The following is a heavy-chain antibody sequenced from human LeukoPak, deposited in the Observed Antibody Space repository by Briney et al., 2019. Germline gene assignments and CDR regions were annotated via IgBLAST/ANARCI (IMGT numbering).Heavy chain of an antibody. V-gene: IGHV4-34*01. CDR2: INHSGST. Sequence: SETLSLTCAVYGGSFSGYYWSWIRQPPGKGLEWIGEINHSGSTNYNPSLKSRVTISVDTSKNQFSLKLSSVTAADTAVYYCARNSDCSGGSCYFPYFDYWAREPWSPSPQ. CDR3: ARNSDCSGGSCYFPYFDY. D-gene: IGHD2-15*01. J-gene: IGHJ4*02. CDR1: GGSFSGYY.